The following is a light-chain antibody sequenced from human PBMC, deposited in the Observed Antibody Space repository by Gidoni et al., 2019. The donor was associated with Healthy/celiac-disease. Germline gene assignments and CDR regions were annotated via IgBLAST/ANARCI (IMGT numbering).Light chain of an antibody. CDR1: QSVSSY. CDR2: DAS. J-gene: IGKJ4*01. V-gene: IGKV3-11*01. Sequence: IVLPQSPATLSVSPAELATLSCRASQSVSSYLAWYQQKPGQAPRLLIYDASNRATGIPARFSGSGSGTDFTLTISSLEPEDFAVYYCQQRSNWPCTFGGGTKVEIK. CDR3: QQRSNWPCT.